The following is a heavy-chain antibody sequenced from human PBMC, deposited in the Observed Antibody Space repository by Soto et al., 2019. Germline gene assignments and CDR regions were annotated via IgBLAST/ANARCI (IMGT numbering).Heavy chain of an antibody. CDR1: GYTFTSYG. D-gene: IGHD2-15*01. CDR3: ARVEGGCCSGGSCYALYYYYYMDV. CDR2: ISAYNGNT. Sequence: ASVKVSCKASGYTFTSYGISWVRQAPGQGLEWMGWISAYNGNTNYAQKLQGRVTMTTDTSTSTAYMELRSLRSDDTAVYYCARVEGGCCSGGSCYALYYYYYMDVWGKGTTVTVSS. J-gene: IGHJ6*03. V-gene: IGHV1-18*01.